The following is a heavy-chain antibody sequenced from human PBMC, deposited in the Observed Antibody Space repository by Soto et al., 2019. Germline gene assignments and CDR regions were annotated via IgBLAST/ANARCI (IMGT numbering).Heavy chain of an antibody. CDR2: IRSKANSYAT. J-gene: IGHJ4*02. Sequence: SGGSLRLSCAASGFTFSGSAMHWVRQASGKGLEWVGRIRSKANSYATAYAASVKGRFTISRDDSKNTAYLQMNSLKTEDTAVYYCTSLAHDYGDYHFDYWGQGTLVTVSS. D-gene: IGHD4-17*01. CDR1: GFTFSGSA. CDR3: TSLAHDYGDYHFDY. V-gene: IGHV3-73*01.